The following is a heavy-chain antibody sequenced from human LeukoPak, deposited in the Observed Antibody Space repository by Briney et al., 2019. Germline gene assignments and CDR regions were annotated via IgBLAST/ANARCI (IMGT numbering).Heavy chain of an antibody. Sequence: GGSLRLSCAASGFTFSSYAMSWVRQAPGQGLEWVSAISGSGGSTYYADSVKGRFTISRDNSKNTLYLQMNSLRAEDTAVYYCAKYPGGVAATPVVYFDYWGQGTLVTVSS. D-gene: IGHD2-15*01. CDR3: AKYPGGVAATPVVYFDY. CDR2: ISGSGGST. J-gene: IGHJ4*02. V-gene: IGHV3-23*01. CDR1: GFTFSSYA.